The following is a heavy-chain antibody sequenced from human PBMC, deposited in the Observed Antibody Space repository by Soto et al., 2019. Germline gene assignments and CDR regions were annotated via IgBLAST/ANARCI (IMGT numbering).Heavy chain of an antibody. D-gene: IGHD5-12*01. V-gene: IGHV4-39*01. CDR1: GGSISSSSYY. J-gene: IGHJ6*02. CDR3: AREWLREREGGMDV. CDR2: IYYSGST. Sequence: SETLSLTCTVSGGSISSSSYYWGWIRQPPGKGLEWIVNIYYSGSTYYNPSLKSRVTISVDTSKNQFSLKLSSVTAADTAVYYCAREWLREREGGMDVWGQGTTVTVSS.